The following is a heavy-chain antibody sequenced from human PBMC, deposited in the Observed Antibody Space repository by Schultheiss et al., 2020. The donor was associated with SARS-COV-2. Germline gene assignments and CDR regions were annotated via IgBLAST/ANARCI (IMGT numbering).Heavy chain of an antibody. CDR1: GGSISSGDYY. CDR3: ARGKMPTTFLLDY. Sequence: SETLSLTCTVSGGSISSGDYYWSWIRQPPGKGLEWIGYIYYSGSTYYNPSLESRVTISIDTSKGQFSLNLHSVTAADTAVYYCARGKMPTTFLLDYWGQGTLVTVSS. D-gene: IGHD5-24*01. V-gene: IGHV4-30-4*01. CDR2: IYYSGST. J-gene: IGHJ4*02.